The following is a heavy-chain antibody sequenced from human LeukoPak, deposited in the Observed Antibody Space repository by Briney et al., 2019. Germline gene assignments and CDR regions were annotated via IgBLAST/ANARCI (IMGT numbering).Heavy chain of an antibody. D-gene: IGHD2/OR15-2a*01. CDR1: GGSFSGYY. J-gene: IGHJ6*03. V-gene: IGHV4-34*01. Sequence: PSETLSLTCAVYGGSFSGYYWSWIRQPPGEGLEWIGEINHSGSTNYNPSLKSRVTISVDTSKNQFSLKLSSVTAADTAVYYCARVSITPLRYYYYMDVWGKGTTVTVSS. CDR3: ARVSITPLRYYYYMDV. CDR2: INHSGST.